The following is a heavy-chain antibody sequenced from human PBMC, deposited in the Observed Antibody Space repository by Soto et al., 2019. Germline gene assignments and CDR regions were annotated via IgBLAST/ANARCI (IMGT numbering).Heavy chain of an antibody. CDR2: IHHSGAT. CDR3: ATQGFYRMGV. J-gene: IGHJ6*02. V-gene: IGHV4-4*02. Sequence: SETLSLTCAVSGDSSTGDNWWSWVRQPPGKGLEWIGEIHHSGATNYNPSLKSRVTISVDKSKNQFSLKLNSVTAADTAMFYCATQGFYRMGVWGRGTTVTVSS. CDR1: GDSSTGDNW.